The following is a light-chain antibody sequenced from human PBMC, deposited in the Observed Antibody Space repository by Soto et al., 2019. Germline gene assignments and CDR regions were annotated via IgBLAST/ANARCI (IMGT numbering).Light chain of an antibody. CDR1: SSDVGDYNY. V-gene: IGLV2-14*01. Sequence: QAVVTQPASVSGSPGQSITISCTGTSSDVGDYNYVSWYQQHPREAPKLMIYEVSNRPSGVSNRFSGSKSGNTAFLTISGLQAEDESDYFCSSYKRSNTLMFGGGTKVTVL. CDR3: SSYKRSNTLM. J-gene: IGLJ3*02. CDR2: EVS.